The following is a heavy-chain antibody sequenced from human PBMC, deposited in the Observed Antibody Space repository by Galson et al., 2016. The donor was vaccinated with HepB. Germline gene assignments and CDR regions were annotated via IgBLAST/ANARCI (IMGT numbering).Heavy chain of an antibody. CDR1: GFSLSNARMG. V-gene: IGHV2-26*01. D-gene: IGHD3-22*01. Sequence: PALVKPTQTLTLTCTVSGFSLSNARMGVSWIRQPPGKALEWLAHIFSNDEKSYSTSLKSRLTISKDTSKSQMVLTMTNMDPVDTATYYCARVAYDTNWFDPWGQGTLVTVSS. J-gene: IGHJ5*02. CDR2: IFSNDEK. CDR3: ARVAYDTNWFDP.